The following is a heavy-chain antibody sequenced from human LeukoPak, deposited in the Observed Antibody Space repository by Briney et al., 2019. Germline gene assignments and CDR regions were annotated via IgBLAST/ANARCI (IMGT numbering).Heavy chain of an antibody. D-gene: IGHD5-12*01. CDR2: LSYDGGNI. Sequence: PGRSLRLSCAASGFTFSSYGMHWFRQAPGKGLEWVALLSYDGGNIYYADSVKGRFTISRDYSKNTLYLQMNSLRAEDTAVYYCARVLATGGVTYYFDYWGQGTLVTVSS. J-gene: IGHJ4*02. V-gene: IGHV3-30*03. CDR3: ARVLATGGVTYYFDY. CDR1: GFTFSSYG.